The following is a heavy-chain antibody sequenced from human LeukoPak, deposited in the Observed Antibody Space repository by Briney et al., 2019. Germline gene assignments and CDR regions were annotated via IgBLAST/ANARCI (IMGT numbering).Heavy chain of an antibody. CDR2: MNPNSGNT. Sequence: ASVKVSCKASGYTFTSYDINWVRQATGQGLEWMGWMNPNSGNTGCAQKFQGRVTMTRNTSINTAYMELSSLTSEDTAVYYCARRMNYDSRVFQHWGQGTLVTVSS. CDR3: ARRMNYDSRVFQH. CDR1: GYTFTSYD. J-gene: IGHJ1*01. D-gene: IGHD3-22*01. V-gene: IGHV1-8*01.